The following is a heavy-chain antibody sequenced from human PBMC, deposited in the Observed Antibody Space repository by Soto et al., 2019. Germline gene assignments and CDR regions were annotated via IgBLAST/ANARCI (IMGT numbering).Heavy chain of an antibody. J-gene: IGHJ5*01. CDR3: ARHSSSYYDSCAYYDS. V-gene: IGHV4-4*02. Sequence: QVHLQESGPRLVQSSGTLSLTCGVSGAPISTGNWWTWVRQSPGKGREWIGEIYHGGNTDYRPSLKSLVTISVDKSKNQFSLRLTSVTAADTAVYYCARHSSSYYDSCAYYDSWGQGILVTVSS. CDR2: IYHGGNT. D-gene: IGHD3-16*01. CDR1: GAPISTGNW.